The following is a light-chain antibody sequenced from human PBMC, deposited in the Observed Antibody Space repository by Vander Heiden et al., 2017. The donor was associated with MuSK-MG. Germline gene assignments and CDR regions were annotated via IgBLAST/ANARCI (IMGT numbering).Light chain of an antibody. CDR3: NSRDSSGNHYV. J-gene: IGLJ1*01. V-gene: IGLV3-19*01. Sequence: SSELTQDPAVSVALGQTVRITCQGDSLRSYYASWYQQKPGQAPVLVIYGKNNRPSGIPDRFSGSSSGNTASLTITGALAEDEADYYCNSRDSSGNHYVFGTGTKVTV. CDR1: SLRSYY. CDR2: GKN.